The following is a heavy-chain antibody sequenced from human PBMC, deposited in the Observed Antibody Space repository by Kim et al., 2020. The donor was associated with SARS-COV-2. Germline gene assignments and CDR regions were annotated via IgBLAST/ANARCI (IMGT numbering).Heavy chain of an antibody. D-gene: IGHD6-13*01. V-gene: IGHV1-8*01. CDR3: AGINTYSGDRSNAFDI. J-gene: IGHJ3*02. Sequence: KFQGRVTMTRNTSISTAYMELSSLRSEDTAVYYCAGINTYSGDRSNAFDIWGQGTMVTVSS.